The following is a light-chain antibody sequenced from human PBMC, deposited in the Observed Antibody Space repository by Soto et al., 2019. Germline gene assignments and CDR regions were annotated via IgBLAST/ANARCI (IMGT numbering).Light chain of an antibody. CDR1: QSISSSY. V-gene: IGKV3-20*01. J-gene: IGKJ3*01. Sequence: EIVLTQSPGTLSLSPGERATLSCRASQSISSSYLAWYQQKPGQAPRLLIYGASTRATAIADRFSGSGSGTDFTLTISRVEPEDFAVYYCQQYGSSPGFSFGPGTRVDI. CDR3: QQYGSSPGFS. CDR2: GAS.